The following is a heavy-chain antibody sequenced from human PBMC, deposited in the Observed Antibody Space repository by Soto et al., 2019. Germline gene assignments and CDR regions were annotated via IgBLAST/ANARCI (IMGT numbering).Heavy chain of an antibody. Sequence: PGGSLRLSCAASGFTFSSYSMNWVRQAPGKGLEWVSYISSTTNYIYYADSMKGRFTVSRDNAKNSVYLEMNSLSAEDTAVYYCARESEDLTSNFDYWGQGTLVTVSS. CDR3: ARESEDLTSNFDY. V-gene: IGHV3-21*05. J-gene: IGHJ4*02. CDR1: GFTFSSYS. CDR2: ISSTTNYI.